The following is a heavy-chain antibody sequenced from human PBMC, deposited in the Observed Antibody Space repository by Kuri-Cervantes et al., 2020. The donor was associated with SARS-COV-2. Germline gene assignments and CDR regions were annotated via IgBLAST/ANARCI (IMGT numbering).Heavy chain of an antibody. CDR2: IYTSGST. Sequence: SETLSLTCTVSGGSISSGSYYWSWIRQPAGKGLEWIGRIYTSGSTHHTHRNPSVESRVSFSVDTSRNQFSLRLTSVSAADTAVYYCARGGEGTAGRAPDYWGQGMLVTVSS. CDR3: ARGGEGTAGRAPDY. V-gene: IGHV4-61*02. CDR1: GGSISSGSYY. D-gene: IGHD1-1*01. J-gene: IGHJ4*02.